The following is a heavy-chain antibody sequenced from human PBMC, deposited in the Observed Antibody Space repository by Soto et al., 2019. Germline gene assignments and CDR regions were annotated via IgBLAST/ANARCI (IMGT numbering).Heavy chain of an antibody. J-gene: IGHJ6*02. D-gene: IGHD3-16*01. Sequence: PRSHTGTISGDSVSWNSVVWHWFRQSPSRGIEWLGRTYYRSTWYNAYLVFVKSRITINPDTSKNQFTLQLNAVTPEDTAVYYSASRTHLGCPHGMDICAQPPTGNVSS. CDR3: ASRTHLGCPHGMDI. V-gene: IGHV6-1*01. CDR2: TYYRSTWYN. CDR1: GDSVSWNSVV.